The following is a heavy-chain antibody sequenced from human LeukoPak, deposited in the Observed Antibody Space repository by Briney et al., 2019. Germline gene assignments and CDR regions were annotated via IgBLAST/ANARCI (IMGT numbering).Heavy chain of an antibody. D-gene: IGHD3-3*01. CDR1: GYTFTSYG. CDR3: ARADDFWSGYYAFDI. J-gene: IGHJ3*02. Sequence: ASVKVSCKASGYTFTSYGISWVRQAPGQGLEWMGWISAYNGNTNYAQKLQGRVTMTTDTSTSTAYMELRSLRSEDTAVYYCARADDFWSGYYAFDIWGQGTMVTVSS. CDR2: ISAYNGNT. V-gene: IGHV1-18*01.